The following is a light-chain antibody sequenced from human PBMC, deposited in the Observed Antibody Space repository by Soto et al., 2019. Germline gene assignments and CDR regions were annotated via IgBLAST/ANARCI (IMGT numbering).Light chain of an antibody. CDR3: SSYTSSIFYV. CDR1: SSDVGGYNY. Sequence: QSALTQPASVSGSPGQSITISCTGTSSDVGGYNYVSWYQQHPGKAPKLMIYEVSNRPSGVSNRFSGSKSGNTASLTISGLQAEDEADYYCSSYTSSIFYVFGTGTTVTVL. CDR2: EVS. V-gene: IGLV2-14*01. J-gene: IGLJ1*01.